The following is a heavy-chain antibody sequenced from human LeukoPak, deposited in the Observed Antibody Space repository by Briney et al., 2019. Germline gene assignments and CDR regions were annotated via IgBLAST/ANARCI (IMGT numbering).Heavy chain of an antibody. J-gene: IGHJ4*02. CDR2: IYSGGST. Sequence: GGSLRLSCAASEFSVGSNYMTWVRQAPGKGLEWVSLIYSGGSTYYADSAKGRFTISRDNAKNTLYLQVNSLRAEDTAVYYCAQGGSPGALDYWGRGTLVTVSS. D-gene: IGHD2-15*01. CDR1: EFSVGSNY. V-gene: IGHV3-66*01. CDR3: AQGGSPGALDY.